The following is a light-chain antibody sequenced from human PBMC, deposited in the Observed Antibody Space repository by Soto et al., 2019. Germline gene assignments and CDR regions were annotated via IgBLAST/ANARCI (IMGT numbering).Light chain of an antibody. J-gene: IGLJ1*01. Sequence: QSALTQPRSVSGSPGHSVTITCTGTTSDIGGYHYVSWYQQHPDKVPKLLIYDVSERPSGVPDRFSGSTSGNTASLTISGLLTEDEADYYCCSYAGSYSYVFGTGTKLTVL. V-gene: IGLV2-11*01. CDR3: CSYAGSYSYV. CDR2: DVS. CDR1: TSDIGGYHY.